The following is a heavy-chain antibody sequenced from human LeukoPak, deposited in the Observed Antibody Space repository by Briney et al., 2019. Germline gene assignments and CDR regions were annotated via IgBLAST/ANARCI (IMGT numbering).Heavy chain of an antibody. CDR1: GGSIRTYY. D-gene: IGHD5-18*01. J-gene: IGHJ4*02. CDR3: ARASGVGYSYGNADF. Sequence: SETLSLTCTVSGGSIRTYYWGWIRQPPGKALEWIGYISNSGTTNYNPSLKSRVTISVDTRKNQFSLKLTSVTAADTAVYYCARASGVGYSYGNADFWGQGTLVTVSS. V-gene: IGHV4-59*01. CDR2: ISNSGTT.